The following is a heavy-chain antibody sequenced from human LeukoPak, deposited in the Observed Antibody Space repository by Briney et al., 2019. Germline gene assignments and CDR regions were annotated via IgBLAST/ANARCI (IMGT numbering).Heavy chain of an antibody. Sequence: PGRSLRLSCAASGFTFDNYAMHWVRQAPGKGLEWVSGIAWNSGNTGFADSVKGRFTISRDNAKNSLSLQMNSLTPEDTAFYFCAKDMNSYGSGSSYNPWGPFDSWGQGTLVTVSS. CDR2: IAWNSGNT. CDR3: AKDMNSYGSGSSYNPWGPFDS. CDR1: GFTFDNYA. J-gene: IGHJ4*02. V-gene: IGHV3-9*01. D-gene: IGHD3-10*01.